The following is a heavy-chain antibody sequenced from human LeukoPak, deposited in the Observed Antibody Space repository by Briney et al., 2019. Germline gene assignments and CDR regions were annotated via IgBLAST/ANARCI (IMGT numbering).Heavy chain of an antibody. Sequence: GGSLRLSCAASGLNLTTYAMGWVRQAPGKGLEWVSVISDRGDSTYYGDSVKGRFTISRDSSKNTLYLQMNSLRAEDTAIYYCATYRQVLLPFESWGQGTLVTVSS. CDR1: GLNLTTYA. V-gene: IGHV3-23*01. CDR2: ISDRGDST. CDR3: ATYRQVLLPFES. D-gene: IGHD2/OR15-2a*01. J-gene: IGHJ4*02.